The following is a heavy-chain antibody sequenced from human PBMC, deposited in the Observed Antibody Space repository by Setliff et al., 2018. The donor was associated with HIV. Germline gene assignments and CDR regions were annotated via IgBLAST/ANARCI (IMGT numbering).Heavy chain of an antibody. CDR1: EDTFNSYT. CDR2: TIPALSMS. Sequence: SVKVSCKASEDTFNSYTIHWVRQTPGQGLEWMGRTIPALSMSNFALKFQGRGSIFADKSTSTAYLGLNGLTSEDTTIYYCATSFGSGVAPFDNWGQGTLVTVSS. CDR3: ATSFGSGVAPFDN. D-gene: IGHD3-10*01. J-gene: IGHJ4*02. V-gene: IGHV1-69*02.